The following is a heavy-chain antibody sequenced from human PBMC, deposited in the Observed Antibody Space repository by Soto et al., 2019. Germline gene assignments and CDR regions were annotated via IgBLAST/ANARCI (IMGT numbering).Heavy chain of an antibody. CDR1: GYTFTSYG. CDR2: ISAYNGNT. Sequence: ASVKVSCKASGYTFTSYGISWVRQAPGQGLEWMGWISAYNGNTNYAQKLQGRVTMTTDTSTSTAYMELRSLRSDDTAVYYCARSYRGIAAAGTFDYWGKETLVTVSS. V-gene: IGHV1-18*01. CDR3: ARSYRGIAAAGTFDY. J-gene: IGHJ4*02. D-gene: IGHD6-13*01.